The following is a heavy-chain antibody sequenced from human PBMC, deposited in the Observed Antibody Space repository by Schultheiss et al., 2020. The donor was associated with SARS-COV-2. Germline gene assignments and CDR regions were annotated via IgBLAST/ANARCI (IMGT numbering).Heavy chain of an antibody. CDR3: ARDRAIAVAGYYYYGMDV. CDR2: IYYSGST. Sequence: SETLSLTCTVSGGSISSYYWSWIRQPPGKGLEWIGYIYYSGSTNYNPSLKSRVTMSVDTSKNQFSLKLSSVTAADTAVYYCARDRAIAVAGYYYYGMDVWGQGTTVTVSS. V-gene: IGHV4-59*01. D-gene: IGHD6-19*01. CDR1: GGSISSYY. J-gene: IGHJ6*02.